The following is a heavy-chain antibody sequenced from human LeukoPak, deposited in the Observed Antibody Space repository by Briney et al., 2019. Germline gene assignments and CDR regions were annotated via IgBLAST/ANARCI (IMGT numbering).Heavy chain of an antibody. CDR2: LRGNDDT. Sequence: GGSLRLSCVASGFSFSSYAMSWVRRAPARGLEWVSSLRGNDDTFYADSVKGRFTLSRDQSRNTVYLQLNSLRAEDTAVYYCAKDGVMIFWGQGTLVTVSS. CDR3: AKDGVMIF. D-gene: IGHD3/OR15-3a*01. CDR1: GFSFSSYA. V-gene: IGHV3-23*01. J-gene: IGHJ4*02.